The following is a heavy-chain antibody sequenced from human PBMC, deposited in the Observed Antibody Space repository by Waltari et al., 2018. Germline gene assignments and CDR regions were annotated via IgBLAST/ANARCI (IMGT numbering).Heavy chain of an antibody. Sequence: EVQLVESGGGLVQPGGSPRLSCAASGFTFSSYEMNWVRQAPGKGLEWVSYISSSGSTIYYADSVKGRFTISRDNAKNSLYLQMNSLRAEDTAVYYCARGLYYYDSSGGYWGQGTLVTVSS. J-gene: IGHJ4*02. CDR3: ARGLYYYDSSGGY. CDR1: GFTFSSYE. V-gene: IGHV3-48*03. D-gene: IGHD3-22*01. CDR2: ISSSGSTI.